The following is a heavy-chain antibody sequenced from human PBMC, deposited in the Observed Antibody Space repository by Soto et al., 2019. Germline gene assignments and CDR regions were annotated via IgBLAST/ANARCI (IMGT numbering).Heavy chain of an antibody. CDR3: GRGGFRAADAFDI. Sequence: EVQLVQSGGGLVQPGGSLRLSCATSGFSFSLYWMTWVRQAPGKGLEWVATIKKDGSEKYYVDSVKGRFTISRDNAKNSLDLEMNSLRDEDTGAYYCGRGGFRAADAFDIWGQGTTVSVSS. CDR1: GFSFSLYW. V-gene: IGHV3-7*01. CDR2: IKKDGSEK. J-gene: IGHJ3*02. D-gene: IGHD6-13*01.